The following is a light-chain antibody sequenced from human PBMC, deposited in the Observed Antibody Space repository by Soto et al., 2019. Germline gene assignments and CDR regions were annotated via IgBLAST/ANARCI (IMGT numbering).Light chain of an antibody. CDR1: QSVDSNY. V-gene: IGKV3-20*01. J-gene: IGKJ1*01. CDR2: GAS. Sequence: ELVMTQSPGTLSLXPXXXXTXXXRXSQSVDSNYLAWYQQKPGQAPRIIIFGASGRATGIPDRFSGSGSGTDFTLTISRLEPEDFAVYYCQQYGSFSWTFGQGTKVDIK. CDR3: QQYGSFSWT.